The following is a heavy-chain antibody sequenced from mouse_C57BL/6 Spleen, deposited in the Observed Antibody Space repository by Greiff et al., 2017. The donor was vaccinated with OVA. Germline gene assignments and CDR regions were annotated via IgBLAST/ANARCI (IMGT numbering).Heavy chain of an antibody. V-gene: IGHV14-4*01. Sequence: VQLQQSGAELVRPGASVKLSCTASGFNIKDDYMHWVKQRPEQGLEWIGWIDPENGDTEYASNLQGKATITADTSSNTDYLQLSSLTSEDTAGYYCSTARIDLLWGFDYWGKGTTLTVSS. CDR2: IDPENGDT. CDR3: STARIDLLWGFDY. J-gene: IGHJ2*01. D-gene: IGHD2-1*01. CDR1: GFNIKDDY.